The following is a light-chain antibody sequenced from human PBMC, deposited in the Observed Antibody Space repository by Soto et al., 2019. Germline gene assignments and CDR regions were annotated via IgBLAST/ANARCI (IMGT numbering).Light chain of an antibody. Sequence: QSALTQPASVSGSPGQSITISFTGTSSDVGGYNYVSWYQQHPGKAPKLMIYEVSNRPSGVSNRFSGSKSGNTGSLTISGLQAEDEADYYCSSYTSSSTLVVFGGGTKLTVL. J-gene: IGLJ2*01. CDR2: EVS. CDR1: SSDVGGYNY. V-gene: IGLV2-14*01. CDR3: SSYTSSSTLVV.